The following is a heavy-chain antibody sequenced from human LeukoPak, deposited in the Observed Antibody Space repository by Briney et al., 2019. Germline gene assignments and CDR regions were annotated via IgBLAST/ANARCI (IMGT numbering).Heavy chain of an antibody. CDR2: ISGDGGST. V-gene: IGHV3-43*02. J-gene: IGHJ4*02. CDR3: AKDSAYYDSSGYTSFQYYFDY. D-gene: IGHD3-22*01. CDR1: GFTFDDYA. Sequence: GGSLRLSCAASGFTFDDYAMHWVCQAPGKGLEWVSLISGDGGSTYYADSVKGRFTISRDNSKNSLYLQMNSLRTEDTALYYCAKDSAYYDSSGYTSFQYYFDYWGQGTLVTVSS.